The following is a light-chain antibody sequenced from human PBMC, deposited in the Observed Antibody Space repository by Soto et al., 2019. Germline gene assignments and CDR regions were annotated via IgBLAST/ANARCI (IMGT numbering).Light chain of an antibody. CDR2: GAS. CDR3: QQYVSSAT. CDR1: QSVSRNY. J-gene: IGKJ4*01. V-gene: IGKV3-20*01. Sequence: EIVLTQSPGTLSLSPGERATLSCRTSQSVSRNYLAWYQQKPGQAPRLLIYGASSRATGIPDRFSGSGSGKDFTLTISRLEPEDFAVYYCQQYVSSATFGGGTKVEIK.